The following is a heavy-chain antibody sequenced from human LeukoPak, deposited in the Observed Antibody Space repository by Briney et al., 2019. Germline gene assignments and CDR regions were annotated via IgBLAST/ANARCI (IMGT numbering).Heavy chain of an antibody. CDR1: GFTFSSYS. J-gene: IGHJ5*02. V-gene: IGHV3-21*01. Sequence: GGSLRLSCAASGFTFSSYSMNWVRQAPGKGLEWVSSISSSSSYIYYADSVKGRFTISRDNAKKSLYLQTNRLRAEDTAVYYCARTYYYDSSGYREDWFDPWGQGTLVTVSS. CDR2: ISSSSSYI. CDR3: ARTYYYDSSGYREDWFDP. D-gene: IGHD3-22*01.